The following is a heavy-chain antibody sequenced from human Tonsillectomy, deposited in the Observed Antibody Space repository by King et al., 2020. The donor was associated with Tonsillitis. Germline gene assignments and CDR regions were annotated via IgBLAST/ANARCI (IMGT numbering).Heavy chain of an antibody. CDR1: GFSLSTSGMR. D-gene: IGHD3-22*01. CDR3: ARTTYYYDSSAYYSFDY. CDR2: IDRDDNK. Sequence: VTLKESGPALVKPTQTLTLTCTFSGFSLSTSGMRVSWIRQPPGKALEWLARIDRDDNKFYSTSLKTRLTISKDTSKNQVVLTMTNMDPVDTATYYCARTTYYYDSSAYYSFDYWGQGTLVTVSS. J-gene: IGHJ4*02. V-gene: IGHV2-70*04.